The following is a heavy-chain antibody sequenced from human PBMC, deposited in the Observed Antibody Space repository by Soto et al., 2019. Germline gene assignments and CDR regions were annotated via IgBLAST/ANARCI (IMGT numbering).Heavy chain of an antibody. CDR2: INHSGRT. J-gene: IGHJ4*02. D-gene: IGHD1-26*01. CDR1: GGSFSGYY. CDR3: ARGKFGGSYRD. Sequence: QVQLQQWGAGLLKPSETLSLTCAVYGGSFSGYYWSWIRQPPGKGLEWIGEINHSGRTNYNPSLKSRVTISVDTSKNQFSLKLSSVTAADTAVYYCARGKFGGSYRDWGQGTLVTVSS. V-gene: IGHV4-34*01.